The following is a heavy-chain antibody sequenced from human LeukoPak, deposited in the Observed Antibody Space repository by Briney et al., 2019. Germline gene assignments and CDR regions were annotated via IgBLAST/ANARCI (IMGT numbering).Heavy chain of an antibody. CDR2: IIPIFGTA. CDR1: GGTFSSYA. Sequence: ASVKVSCKASGGTFSSYAISWVRQAPGQGLEWMGGIIPIFGTANYAQKFQGRVTITADKSTSTAYMELSSLRSEDTAVYYCARDESGWEWPTPYYYYYYMDVWGKGTTVTVSS. V-gene: IGHV1-69*06. J-gene: IGHJ6*03. D-gene: IGHD1-26*01. CDR3: ARDESGWEWPTPYYYYYYMDV.